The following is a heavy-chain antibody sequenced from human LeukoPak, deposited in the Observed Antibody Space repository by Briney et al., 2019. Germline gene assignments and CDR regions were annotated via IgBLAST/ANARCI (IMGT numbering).Heavy chain of an antibody. J-gene: IGHJ6*04. D-gene: IGHD3-10*02. V-gene: IGHV3-23*01. CDR2: IFPSGGEI. CDR1: GFTFSTFA. Sequence: GGPLRLSCAASGFTFSTFAMIWVRQPPGKGLEWASSIFPSGGEIHYADSVRGRFTISRDNSKSTLSLQMNSLRAEDTAVYYCAELGITMIGGVWGKGTTVTISS. CDR3: AELGITMIGGV.